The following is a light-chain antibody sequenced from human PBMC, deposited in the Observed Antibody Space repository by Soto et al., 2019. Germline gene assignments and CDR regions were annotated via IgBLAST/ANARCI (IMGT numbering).Light chain of an antibody. J-gene: IGKJ3*01. CDR3: QQYGSLLT. CDR2: GAS. Sequence: EIVLTQSPGTLSLSPGERATLSCRASQSVSSSYLAWYQQKPGEAPRLLIYGASSRATGIPDRFSGSGSGTDFTLTLRRLEPEDFAVYYCQQYGSLLTFGPGTKVDSK. V-gene: IGKV3-20*01. CDR1: QSVSSSY.